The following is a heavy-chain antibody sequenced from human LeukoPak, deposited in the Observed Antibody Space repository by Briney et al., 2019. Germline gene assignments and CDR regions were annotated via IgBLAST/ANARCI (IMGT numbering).Heavy chain of an antibody. D-gene: IGHD2-15*01. J-gene: IGHJ6*02. CDR3: AKGPLGYCSGGSCYARHYYYYGMDV. V-gene: IGHV3-23*01. Sequence: GGSLRLSCAASGFTFSSYAMSWVRQAPGKGLEWVSAISGSGGSTYYADSVKGRFTISRDNSKNTLYLQMNSLRAEDTAVYYCAKGPLGYCSGGSCYARHYYYYGMDVWGQGTTVTVSS. CDR2: ISGSGGST. CDR1: GFTFSSYA.